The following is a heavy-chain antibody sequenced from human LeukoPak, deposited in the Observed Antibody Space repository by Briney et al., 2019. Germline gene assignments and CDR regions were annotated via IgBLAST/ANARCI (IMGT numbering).Heavy chain of an antibody. V-gene: IGHV5-51*01. J-gene: IGHJ3*02. CDR1: GYTFITYW. Sequence: GESLKISCKGSGYTFITYWIGWVRQMPGKGLEWMGIIYPSDSDSRYSPSFQGQVTISADKSINTAYLQWSSLKASDTAIYYCARVNYGSGPYDAFDIWGQGTMVTVTS. CDR3: ARVNYGSGPYDAFDI. CDR2: IYPSDSDS. D-gene: IGHD3-10*01.